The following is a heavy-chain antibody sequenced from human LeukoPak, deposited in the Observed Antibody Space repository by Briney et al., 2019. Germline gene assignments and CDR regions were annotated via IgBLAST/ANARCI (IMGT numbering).Heavy chain of an antibody. CDR2: ISTYNGNT. CDR1: GYTFTDYG. V-gene: IGHV1-18*01. D-gene: IGHD2-15*01. J-gene: IGHJ4*02. CDR3: ARDRACSGGSCYPSFDY. Sequence: GASVKVSCKASGYTFTDYGISWVRQAPGQGLEWMGWISTYNGNTNYAQKLQGRVAMTTDTSTSTAYMELRSLRSDDTAVYYCARDRACSGGSCYPSFDYWGQGTLVTVSS.